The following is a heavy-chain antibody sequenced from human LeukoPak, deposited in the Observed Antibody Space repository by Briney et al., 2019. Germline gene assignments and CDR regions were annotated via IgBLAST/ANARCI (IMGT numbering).Heavy chain of an antibody. Sequence: GGSLRLACAASGFTFDDYGMSWVRQAPGKGLEWVSGISWNSGSIGYADSVKGRFTISRDNAKNSLYLQVNSLRAEDTALYYCARNFGGGDSSGPYYWGQGTLVTVSS. CDR2: ISWNSGSI. D-gene: IGHD3-22*01. CDR3: ARNFGGGDSSGPYY. J-gene: IGHJ4*02. CDR1: GFTFDDYG. V-gene: IGHV3-20*04.